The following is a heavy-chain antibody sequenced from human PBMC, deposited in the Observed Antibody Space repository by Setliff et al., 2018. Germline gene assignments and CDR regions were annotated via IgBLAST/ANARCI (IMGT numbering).Heavy chain of an antibody. V-gene: IGHV4-34*01. CDR3: TSTPRGGINITTRAGAFDS. CDR1: GGSISSYY. D-gene: IGHD6-6*01. J-gene: IGHJ4*02. CDR2: INHSGST. Sequence: SETLSLTCTVSGGSISSYYWGWIRQPPGKGLEWIAEINHSGSTNYNPSLKSRVTISVDTSKNQFSLKLSSVTAADTAVYYCTSTPRGGINITTRAGAFDSWGQGTLVTVSS.